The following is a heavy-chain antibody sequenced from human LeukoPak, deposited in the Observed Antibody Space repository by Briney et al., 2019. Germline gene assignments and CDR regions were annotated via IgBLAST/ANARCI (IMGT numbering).Heavy chain of an antibody. D-gene: IGHD6-13*01. CDR2: INHSGSP. Sequence: SETLSLTCAVYGGSFSGRYWSWIRQPPGKGLEWIGEINHSGSPNYNPSLKSRVTMSVDTSKSQFSLKLSSVTAADTAVYYCARSVGGSIAPAGDYWGQGTLVTVSS. V-gene: IGHV4-34*01. CDR3: ARSVGGSIAPAGDY. J-gene: IGHJ4*02. CDR1: GGSFSGRY.